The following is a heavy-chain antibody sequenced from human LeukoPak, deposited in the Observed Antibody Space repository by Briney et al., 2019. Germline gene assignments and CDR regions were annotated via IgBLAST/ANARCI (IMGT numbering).Heavy chain of an antibody. D-gene: IGHD3-22*01. CDR3: ARDLVGYYDSSGYAFDI. J-gene: IGHJ3*02. CDR1: GFTVSSNY. V-gene: IGHV3-66*02. Sequence: GGSLRLSCAASGFTVSSNYMSWVRQAPGKGLEWVSVIYSGGSTYYADSVKGRFTISRDNSKNTLYLQMNSLRAEDTAVYYCARDLVGYYDSSGYAFDIWGQGTMVTVSS. CDR2: IYSGGST.